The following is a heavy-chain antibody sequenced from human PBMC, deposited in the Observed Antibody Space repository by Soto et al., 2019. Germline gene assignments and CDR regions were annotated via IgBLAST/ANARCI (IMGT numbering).Heavy chain of an antibody. CDR2: IIPILGIA. J-gene: IGHJ4*02. CDR3: ASGGIVVPAAILDY. CDR1: GGTFSSYT. V-gene: IGHV1-69*02. Sequence: QVQLVQSGAEVKKPGSSVKVSCKASGGTFSSYTISWVRQAPGQGLGWMGRIIPILGIANYAQKFQGRVTITADKSTSTAYMELSSLRSEDTAVYYCASGGIVVPAAILDYWGQGTLVTVSS. D-gene: IGHD2-2*02.